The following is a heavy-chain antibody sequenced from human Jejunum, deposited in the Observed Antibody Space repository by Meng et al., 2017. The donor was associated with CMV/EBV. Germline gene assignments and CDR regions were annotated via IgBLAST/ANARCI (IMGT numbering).Heavy chain of an antibody. D-gene: IGHD1-26*01. J-gene: IGHJ4*02. Sequence: SGFPFSNSWLHWVRQASGKGLVWVSRINSDGSSTSNADSVKGRFTISRDNARNTLYLQMNSLRVEDTAVYYCARDGGSGILGAFDFWGQGTLVTVSS. CDR1: GFPFSNSW. CDR3: ARDGGSGILGAFDF. CDR2: INSDGSST. V-gene: IGHV3-74*01.